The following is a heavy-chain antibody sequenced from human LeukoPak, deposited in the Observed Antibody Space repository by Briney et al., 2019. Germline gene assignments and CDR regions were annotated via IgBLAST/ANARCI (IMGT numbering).Heavy chain of an antibody. CDR2: IYSDGTT. D-gene: IGHD2-21*02. CDR1: GFNVNNNF. Sequence: GGSLSLSCAASGFNVNNNFMSWVRQTPGRGLDWVSVIYSDGTTYYADSVKGRFTISRDNSKNMLYLQMHSLKAADTAVYFCARERDCGCDCFQREAFDLSGQGTMVTVSS. V-gene: IGHV3-53*01. CDR3: ARERDCGCDCFQREAFDL. J-gene: IGHJ3*01.